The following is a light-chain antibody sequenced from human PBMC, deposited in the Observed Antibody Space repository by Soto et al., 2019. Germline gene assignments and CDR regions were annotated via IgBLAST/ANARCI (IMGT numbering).Light chain of an antibody. CDR1: SSDVGGYNY. V-gene: IGLV2-11*01. CDR2: DVS. Sequence: QSALTQPRSASGSPGPSVTISCTRTSSDVGGYNYVSWYQQHPGKAPTLMIYDVSKRPSGVPDRFSGSKSGNTAALTISGLQAEDEADYYCCSYAGSSSYVFGTGTKLTVL. CDR3: CSYAGSSSYV. J-gene: IGLJ1*01.